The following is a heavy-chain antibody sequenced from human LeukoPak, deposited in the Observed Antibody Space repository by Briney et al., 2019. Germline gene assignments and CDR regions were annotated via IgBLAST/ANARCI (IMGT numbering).Heavy chain of an antibody. Sequence: SQTLPLTCTVSGGSFSSGGYYWSWIRQHPGKGLEWIGYIFYSGTTYYNPSLKSRVIISVDASKNQFSLRLSPVTAADTAVYYCARDLGGLGKIDYWGQGTLVTVSS. CDR3: ARDLGGLGKIDY. J-gene: IGHJ4*02. D-gene: IGHD7-27*01. CDR2: IFYSGTT. CDR1: GGSFSSGGYY. V-gene: IGHV4-31*03.